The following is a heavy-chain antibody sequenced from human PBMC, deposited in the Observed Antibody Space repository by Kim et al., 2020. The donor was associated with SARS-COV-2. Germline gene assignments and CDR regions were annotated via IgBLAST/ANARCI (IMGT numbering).Heavy chain of an antibody. Sequence: GESLKISCKGSGYSFTNSWIGWVRQMPGKGLEWMGIIYPGDSDIRYSPSFQGQVTISADNSISTASLQWSSLKASDTAMYYCASPSRVATGYDAFDIWGQGTMVTVSS. CDR3: ASPSRVATGYDAFDI. V-gene: IGHV5-51*01. CDR1: GYSFTNSW. D-gene: IGHD1-1*01. CDR2: IYPGDSDI. J-gene: IGHJ3*02.